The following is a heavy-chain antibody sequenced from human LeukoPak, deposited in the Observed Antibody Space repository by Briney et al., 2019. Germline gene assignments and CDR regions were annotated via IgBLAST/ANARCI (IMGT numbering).Heavy chain of an antibody. CDR2: ISAYNGNT. CDR3: ARDAIFGDRNYYYYGMDV. J-gene: IGHJ6*02. V-gene: IGHV1-18*01. Sequence: GASVKVSCKASGYTFTSYGISWVRQAPGQGLEWMGWISAYNGNTNYAQKLQGRVTMTTDTSTSTAYMELRSLRSDDTAVYYCARDAIFGDRNYYYYGMDVWGRGTTVTVSS. D-gene: IGHD3-3*01. CDR1: GYTFTSYG.